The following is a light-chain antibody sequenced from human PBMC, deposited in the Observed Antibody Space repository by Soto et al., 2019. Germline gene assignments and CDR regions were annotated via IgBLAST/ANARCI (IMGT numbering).Light chain of an antibody. V-gene: IGKV1-39*01. CDR1: QSISSY. CDR3: QQSYSTPIT. Sequence: DIQMTQSPSSLSASVGDRVTITCRASQSISSYLNWYQQKPGKAPKLLIYAASSLQSGVPSRFSGSGSGTDFTLTISSLPPEEFATYYCQQSYSTPITFGQGTNLEIK. CDR2: AAS. J-gene: IGKJ2*01.